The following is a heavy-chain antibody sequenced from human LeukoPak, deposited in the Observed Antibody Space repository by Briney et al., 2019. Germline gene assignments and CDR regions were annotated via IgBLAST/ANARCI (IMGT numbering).Heavy chain of an antibody. CDR2: IYYSAFT. CDR3: ARDRANLDI. CDR1: GGSISSRGSY. V-gene: IGHV4-31*03. Sequence: SETLSLTCTLSGGSISSRGSYWSWIRQHPGMGLEWIGYIYYSAFTYYNTALTSRVTITIDKSKNQFSLKLRSVNAADTAVYYCARDRANLDIWGQGTMVTVSS. J-gene: IGHJ3*02. D-gene: IGHD3-10*01.